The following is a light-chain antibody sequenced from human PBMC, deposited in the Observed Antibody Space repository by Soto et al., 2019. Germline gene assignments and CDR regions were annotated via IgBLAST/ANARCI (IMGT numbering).Light chain of an antibody. Sequence: EIVLTQSPGTLSLSPGERATLSCRASQSVSSSYLAWYQQKPGQAPRLLIYGASSRATGIPDRFSGSLSGKDFTLTISMLEHEDFAVYYCQHYGSSQSFGQGTKVEIK. J-gene: IGKJ1*01. V-gene: IGKV3-20*01. CDR3: QHYGSSQS. CDR1: QSVSSSY. CDR2: GAS.